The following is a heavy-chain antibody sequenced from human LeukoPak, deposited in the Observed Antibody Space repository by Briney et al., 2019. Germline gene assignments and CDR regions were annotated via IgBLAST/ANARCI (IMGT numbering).Heavy chain of an antibody. Sequence: ASVKVSCKASGYTFTGYYMHWVRQAPGQGLEWMGWINPNSGGTNYAQKFQGRVTMTRDTSISTAYMELSRLRSDDTAVYYCARDLGVRFLEWFLDYWGQGTLVTVSS. V-gene: IGHV1-2*02. CDR3: ARDLGVRFLEWFLDY. CDR2: INPNSGGT. J-gene: IGHJ4*02. D-gene: IGHD3-3*01. CDR1: GYTFTGYY.